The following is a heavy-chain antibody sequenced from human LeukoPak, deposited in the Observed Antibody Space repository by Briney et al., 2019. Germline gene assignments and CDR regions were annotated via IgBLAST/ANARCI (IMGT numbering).Heavy chain of an antibody. V-gene: IGHV4-34*01. Sequence: SETLSLTCAVYGGSFSGYYWSWIRQPPGKGLEWIGEINHSGSTNYNPSLKSRVTISVDTSNNQFSLKLSSVTAADTAVYYCARAAGYCSGGSCYFGYWGQGTLVTVSS. CDR2: INHSGST. CDR3: ARAAGYCSGGSCYFGY. CDR1: GGSFSGYY. J-gene: IGHJ4*02. D-gene: IGHD2-15*01.